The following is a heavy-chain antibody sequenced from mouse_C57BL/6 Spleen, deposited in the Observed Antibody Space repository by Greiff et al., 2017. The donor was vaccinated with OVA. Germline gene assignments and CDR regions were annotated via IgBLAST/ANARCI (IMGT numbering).Heavy chain of an antibody. CDR2: IDPEDGET. Sequence: EVQGVESGAELVKPGASVKLSCTASGFNIKDYYMHWVKQRTEQGLEWIGRIDPEDGETKYAPKFQGKATITADTSSNTAYLQLSSLTSEDTAVYYCARDTLTGWYFDVWGTGTTVTVSS. D-gene: IGHD4-1*01. CDR3: ARDTLTGWYFDV. CDR1: GFNIKDYY. V-gene: IGHV14-2*01. J-gene: IGHJ1*03.